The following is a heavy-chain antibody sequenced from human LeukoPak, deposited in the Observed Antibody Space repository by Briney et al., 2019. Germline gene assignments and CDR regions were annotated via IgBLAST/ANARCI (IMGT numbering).Heavy chain of an antibody. CDR1: GFTFSKAW. CDR3: VTRVKSTGDY. V-gene: IGHV3-15*01. CDR2: IKSKTDGGTT. D-gene: IGHD1-1*01. Sequence: GGSLRLSCAVSGFTFSKAWMTWVRQAPGKGLEWVGRIKSKTDGGTTDYAAPVKGRFTISRDDSKNTLYLQMNSLTTEDTAVYYCVTRVKSTGDYWGQGTLVTVSS. J-gene: IGHJ4*02.